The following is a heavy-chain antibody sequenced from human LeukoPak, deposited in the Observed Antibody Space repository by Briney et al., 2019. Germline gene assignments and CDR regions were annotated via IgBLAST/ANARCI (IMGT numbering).Heavy chain of an antibody. V-gene: IGHV3-21*01. CDR1: GFTFSSYS. D-gene: IGHD5-24*01. Sequence: GGSLRLSCAASGFTFSSYSMNWVRQAPGKGLEWVSSISSSSSYIYYADSVKGRFTISRDNAKNSLYLQMNSLRAEDTAVYYCARVRRLQRYGMDVWGQGTTVTVSS. CDR3: ARVRRLQRYGMDV. J-gene: IGHJ6*02. CDR2: ISSSSSYI.